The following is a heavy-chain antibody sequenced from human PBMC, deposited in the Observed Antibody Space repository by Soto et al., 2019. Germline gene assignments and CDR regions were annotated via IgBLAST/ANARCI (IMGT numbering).Heavy chain of an antibody. V-gene: IGHV4-34*01. J-gene: IGHJ6*03. Sequence: QVQLQQWGAGLLKPSETLSLTCAVYGGSFSDYYWSWIRQPPGKGLEWIGEINHRGSTNYNPSLKSRVTISVDTSKNQFSLKLSSVTAADTAVYYCARGWGYCSGGSCYKDYYYYMDVWGKGTTVTVSS. D-gene: IGHD2-15*01. CDR2: INHRGST. CDR1: GGSFSDYY. CDR3: ARGWGYCSGGSCYKDYYYYMDV.